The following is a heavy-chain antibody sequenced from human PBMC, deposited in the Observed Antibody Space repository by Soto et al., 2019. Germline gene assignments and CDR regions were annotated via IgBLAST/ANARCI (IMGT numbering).Heavy chain of an antibody. CDR1: GFSLSNPRMG. D-gene: IGHD5-18*01. J-gene: IGHJ6*02. V-gene: IGHV2-26*01. Sequence: SGPTLVNPTETITLTCTVSGFSLSNPRMGVDWIRQPPGKALDWLAHIFSNDEKSYSTSLKSRLTISKDTSKSQVVLTMTNMDPGDTATYYCARIGYSYGPYGMDVWGQGTTVTVSS. CDR3: ARIGYSYGPYGMDV. CDR2: IFSNDEK.